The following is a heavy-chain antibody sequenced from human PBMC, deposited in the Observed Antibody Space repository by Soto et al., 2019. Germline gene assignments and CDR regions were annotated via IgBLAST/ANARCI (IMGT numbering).Heavy chain of an antibody. V-gene: IGHV3-33*01. CDR2: IWYDGSNK. CDR1: RFTFSSYG. Sequence: QVQLVESGGGVVQPGRSLRLSCAASRFTFSSYGTHWVRQAPGKGLEWVAVIWYDGSNKYYADSVKGRFTISRDNSKNTLYLQRNSLRVEDTAVYYCAISVDSGYQHWGRDTAREKLDYWGQGTLVTVSS. CDR3: AISVDSGYQHWGRDTAREKLDY. J-gene: IGHJ4*02. D-gene: IGHD5-12*01.